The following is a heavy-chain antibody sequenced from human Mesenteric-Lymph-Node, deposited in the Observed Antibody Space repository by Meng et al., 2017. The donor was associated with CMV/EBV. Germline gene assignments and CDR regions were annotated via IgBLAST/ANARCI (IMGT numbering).Heavy chain of an antibody. CDR3: ARGRGSKPGWLDP. J-gene: IGHJ5*02. CDR2: IYYSGST. CDR1: GGSISSSSYY. Sequence: SETLSLTCTVSGGSISSSSYYWGWIRQPPGKGLEWIGSIYYSGSTYYNPSLKSRVTISVDTSKNQFSLKLSSVTAADTAVYYCARGRGSKPGWLDPWGQGTLVTVSS. V-gene: IGHV4-39*07. D-gene: IGHD3-16*01.